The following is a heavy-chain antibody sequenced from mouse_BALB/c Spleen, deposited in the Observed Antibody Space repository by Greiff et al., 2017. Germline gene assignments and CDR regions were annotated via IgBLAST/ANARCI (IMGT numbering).Heavy chain of an antibody. Sequence: EVQLQESGGGLVQPGGSRKLSCAASGFTFSSFGMHWVRQAPEKGLEWVAYISSGSSTIYYADTVKGRFTISRDNPKNTLFLQMTSLRSEDTAMYYCARNYGNYDWFAYWGQGTLVTVSA. V-gene: IGHV5-17*02. CDR2: ISSGSSTI. CDR1: GFTFSSFG. J-gene: IGHJ3*01. D-gene: IGHD2-1*01. CDR3: ARNYGNYDWFAY.